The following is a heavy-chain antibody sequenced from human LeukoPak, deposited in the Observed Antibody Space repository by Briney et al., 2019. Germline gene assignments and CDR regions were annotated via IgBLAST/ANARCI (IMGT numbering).Heavy chain of an antibody. Sequence: GGSLRLSCAASGFTFSSYGMHWVRQAPGKGLEWVAVISYGGSNKYYADSVKSRFTISRDNSKNTLYLQMNSLRAEDTAVYYCANHCSGGSCYTLIDYWGQGTLVTVSS. J-gene: IGHJ4*02. V-gene: IGHV3-30*18. CDR1: GFTFSSYG. CDR2: ISYGGSNK. CDR3: ANHCSGGSCYTLIDY. D-gene: IGHD2-15*01.